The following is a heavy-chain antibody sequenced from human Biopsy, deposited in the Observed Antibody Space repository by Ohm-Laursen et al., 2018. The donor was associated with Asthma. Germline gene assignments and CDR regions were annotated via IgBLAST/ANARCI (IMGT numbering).Heavy chain of an antibody. CDR2: IKTGFVTT. V-gene: IGHV1-69*01. CDR1: AGTFNTYV. D-gene: IGHD2-2*01. CDR3: ARKAGSCISRTCYSQDF. Sequence: SVTPSCNFLAGTFNTYVIGCARQDPGQGRGWMCGIKTGFVTTIYPQKFQDRLTITADDSTSTVYMELSSLRSEDTAVYYCARKAGSCISRTCYSQDFWGQGTLVTVSS. J-gene: IGHJ4*02.